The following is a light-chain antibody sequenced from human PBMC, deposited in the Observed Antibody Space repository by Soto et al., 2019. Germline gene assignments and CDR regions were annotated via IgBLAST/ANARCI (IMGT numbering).Light chain of an antibody. V-gene: IGKV3-15*01. Sequence: PDTGSLSPRERASISCGASQSVSSSYLAWYQQKPGQAPRLLIFGATTRATGIPARFSGSGSGTEFTLTSCSLQSEDFAVYYCPESNNWPRKFAQGTKVDIK. CDR3: PESNNWPRK. CDR1: QSVSSSY. CDR2: GAT. J-gene: IGKJ1*01.